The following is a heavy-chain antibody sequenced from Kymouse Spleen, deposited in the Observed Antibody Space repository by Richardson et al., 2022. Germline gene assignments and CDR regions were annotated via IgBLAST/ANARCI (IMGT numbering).Heavy chain of an antibody. CDR2: ISWNSGSI. D-gene: IGHD6-6*01. CDR3: AKVIERYSSSSFDY. J-gene: IGHJ4*02. CDR1: GFTFDDYA. V-gene: IGHV3-9*01. Sequence: EVQLVESGGGLVQPGRSLRLSCAASGFTFDDYAMHWVRQAPGKGLEWVSGISWNSGSIGYADSVKGRFTISRDNAKNSLYLQMNSLRAEDTALYYCAKVIERYSSSSFDYWGQGTLVTVSS.